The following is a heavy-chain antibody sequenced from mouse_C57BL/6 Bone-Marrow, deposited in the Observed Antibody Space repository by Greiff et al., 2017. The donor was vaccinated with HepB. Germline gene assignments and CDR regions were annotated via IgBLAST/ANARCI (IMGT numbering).Heavy chain of an antibody. CDR1: GFNIKDDY. J-gene: IGHJ4*01. CDR3: TTRIGMDY. V-gene: IGHV14-4*01. Sequence: EVQRVESGAELVRPGASVKLSCTASGFNIKDDYMHWVKQRPEQGLEWIGWIDPENGDTEYASKFQGKATITADTSSNTAYLQLSSLTSEDTAVYYCTTRIGMDYWGQGTSVTVSS. CDR2: IDPENGDT.